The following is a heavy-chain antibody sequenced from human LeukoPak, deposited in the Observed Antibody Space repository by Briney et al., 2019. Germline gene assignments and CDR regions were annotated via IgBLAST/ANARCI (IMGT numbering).Heavy chain of an antibody. Sequence: PGGSLRLSCAASGFTFSSYWMHWVRQAPGKGLVWVSRINTDGSSTSYADSVKGRFTISRDNAKNTLYLQMNSLRAEDTAVYYCASMGATTSGGDYWGQGTLVTVSS. D-gene: IGHD1-26*01. J-gene: IGHJ4*02. CDR2: INTDGSST. CDR1: GFTFSSYW. V-gene: IGHV3-74*01. CDR3: ASMGATTSGGDY.